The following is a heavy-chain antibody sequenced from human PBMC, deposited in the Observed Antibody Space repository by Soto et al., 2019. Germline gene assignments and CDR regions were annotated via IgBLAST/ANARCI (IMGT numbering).Heavy chain of an antibody. CDR1: GFTLRSYS. V-gene: IGHV3-49*04. D-gene: IGHD3-10*02. Sequence: PGGSLRLSCGASGFTLRSYSITWGRQAPGKGLEWVGFIRSKSFGGTTEYAASVKGGFSISRDDSKSIAYLQMNSLKIEDTAVYYCAIDLRGSIYVFDYWGQGALVTVSS. CDR2: IRSKSFGGTT. CDR3: AIDLRGSIYVFDY. J-gene: IGHJ4*02.